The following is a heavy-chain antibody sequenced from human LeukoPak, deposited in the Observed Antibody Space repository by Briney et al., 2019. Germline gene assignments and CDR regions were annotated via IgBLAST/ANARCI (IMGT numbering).Heavy chain of an antibody. Sequence: GGSLRLSCTASGFTFSDYYMSWIRQAPGKGLEWVSYISSSGSTIYYADSVKGRFTISRDNAKNSLYLQMNSLRAEDTAVYYCAREVWKGSYYDYWGQGTLVTVSS. CDR1: GFTFSDYY. CDR3: AREVWKGSYYDY. D-gene: IGHD1-1*01. CDR2: ISSSGSTI. J-gene: IGHJ4*02. V-gene: IGHV3-11*04.